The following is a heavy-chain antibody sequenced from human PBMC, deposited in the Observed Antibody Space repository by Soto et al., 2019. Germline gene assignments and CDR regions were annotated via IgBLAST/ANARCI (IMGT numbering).Heavy chain of an antibody. CDR3: GRGRSGQIVVFY. CDR1: RDTFTSYY. J-gene: IGHJ4*02. V-gene: IGHV1-2*02. CDR2: INPHGGAT. Sequence: ASVKVSCKAPRDTFTSYYINWVRQAPGQGLEWIGVINPHGGATRYAQRFQGRVTMTRDMSITTVYMELNNLSPDDTAVYYCGRGRSGQIVVFYWGQGTPVTVSS. D-gene: IGHD1-26*01.